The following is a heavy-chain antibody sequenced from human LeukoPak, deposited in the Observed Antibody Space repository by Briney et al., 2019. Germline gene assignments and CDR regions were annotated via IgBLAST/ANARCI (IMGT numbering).Heavy chain of an antibody. CDR2: ISGSGGNT. CDR3: AKGPRYDILTGYAD. D-gene: IGHD3-9*01. V-gene: IGHV3-23*01. Sequence: GGSLRLSCAASGFTFSSYAMSWVRQAPGKGLEWVSAISGSGGNTYYADSVKGRFTISRDNSKNTLYLQMNSLRAEDTAVYYCAKGPRYDILTGYADWGQGTLGNVSS. CDR1: GFTFSSYA. J-gene: IGHJ4*02.